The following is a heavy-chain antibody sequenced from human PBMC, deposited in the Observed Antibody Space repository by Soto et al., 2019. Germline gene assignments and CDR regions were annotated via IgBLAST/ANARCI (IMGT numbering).Heavy chain of an antibody. Sequence: QMQLVESGGGAVQPGRSLRLSCAASGFSFSNHGMHWVRQAPGKGLDWVADISHGGSDTWYADSVKGRFTISRDNSKNMVYLQLDGLRSEDKAIYCCVSGEGRYGHATRFYYWGQGTLVTVSS. CDR3: VSGEGRYGHATRFYY. D-gene: IGHD3-10*01. V-gene: IGHV3-30*03. CDR2: ISHGGSDT. J-gene: IGHJ4*02. CDR1: GFSFSNHG.